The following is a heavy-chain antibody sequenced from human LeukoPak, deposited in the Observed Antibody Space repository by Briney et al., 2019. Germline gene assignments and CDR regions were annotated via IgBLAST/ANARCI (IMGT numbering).Heavy chain of an antibody. D-gene: IGHD3-3*01. V-gene: IGHV3-23*01. J-gene: IGHJ4*02. Sequence: GGSLRLSCAASGFTFSSYAMSWVRQAPGKGLEWVSAISGSGGSTYYADSVKGRFTISRDNSKNTLYLQMNSLRAEDTAVYYCASINHYDFWSGYYHHDYWGQGTLVTVSS. CDR2: ISGSGGST. CDR1: GFTFSSYA. CDR3: ASINHYDFWSGYYHHDY.